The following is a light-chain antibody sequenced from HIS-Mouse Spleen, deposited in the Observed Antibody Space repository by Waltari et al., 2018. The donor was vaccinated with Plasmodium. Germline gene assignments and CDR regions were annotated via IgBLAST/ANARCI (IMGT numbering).Light chain of an antibody. CDR1: QSVSSSY. Sequence: EIVLTQSPGTLSLSPGERATLSCRGSQSVSSSYLAWYQQKPGQAPGILSYGASSRATGIPDRCSGSGSGTDFTLTISRLEPEDFAVYYCQQYGSSPYTFGQGTKLEIK. CDR2: GAS. J-gene: IGKJ2*01. V-gene: IGKV3-20*01. CDR3: QQYGSSPYT.